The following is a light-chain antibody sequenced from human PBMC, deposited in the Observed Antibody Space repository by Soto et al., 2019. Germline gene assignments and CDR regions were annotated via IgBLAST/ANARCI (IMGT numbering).Light chain of an antibody. CDR2: GSS. Sequence: EVVLTQSPGTLSLSPGERATLSCRASQSVSNNYLAWYQQKPGQGPRLLIFGSSDRATAPPARFRGSGSGTDVTLTISRLEPEDFAVYYCQQYGSPPQYTFGQGTKLEIK. V-gene: IGKV3-20*01. CDR3: QQYGSPPQYT. CDR1: QSVSNNY. J-gene: IGKJ2*01.